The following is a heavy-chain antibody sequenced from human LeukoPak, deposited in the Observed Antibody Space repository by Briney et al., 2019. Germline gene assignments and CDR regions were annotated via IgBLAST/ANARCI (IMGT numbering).Heavy chain of an antibody. V-gene: IGHV3-21*04. D-gene: IGHD5-18*01. CDR3: ARDERYSYGYFYYFDY. CDR2: ISTSGSYI. CDR1: GFTFITSS. J-gene: IGHJ4*02. Sequence: GGTLRLSCAASGFTFITSSMNWVRQPPGKGLEWVSSISTSGSYIYFADSVKGRFTISRDNAKNSLYLQMNSLRAEDTALYYCARDERYSYGYFYYFDYWGQGTLVTVSS.